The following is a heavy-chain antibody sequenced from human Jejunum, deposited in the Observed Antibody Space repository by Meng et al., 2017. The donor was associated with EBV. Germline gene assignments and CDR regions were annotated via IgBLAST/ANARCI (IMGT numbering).Heavy chain of an antibody. CDR3: ARGGEAGYSYGSSDFDY. D-gene: IGHD5-18*01. CDR2: MNPNSGYA. J-gene: IGHJ4*02. Sequence: QVQLVQSGAEVKKPGASVKVSCKASGYTFTSYNINWVRQATGQGLEWMGWMNPNSGYAGYAQKFQGRVTMTRDTSINTAYMEVSSLRSDDTAVYYCARGGEAGYSYGSSDFDYWGQGTLVTVAS. CDR1: GYTFTSYN. V-gene: IGHV1-8*01.